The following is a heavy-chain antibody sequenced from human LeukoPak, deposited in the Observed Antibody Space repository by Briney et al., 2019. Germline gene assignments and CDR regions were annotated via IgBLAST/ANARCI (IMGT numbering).Heavy chain of an antibody. Sequence: ASVKVSCKASGGTFSSYAISWVRQAPGQGLEWMGGIIPILGTANYAQKFQGRVTITADKSTSTAYMELSSLRSEDTAVYYCARDPVDTAMVGYFDYWGQGTLVTVSS. CDR1: GGTFSSYA. J-gene: IGHJ4*02. CDR3: ARDPVDTAMVGYFDY. CDR2: IIPILGTA. D-gene: IGHD5-18*01. V-gene: IGHV1-69*10.